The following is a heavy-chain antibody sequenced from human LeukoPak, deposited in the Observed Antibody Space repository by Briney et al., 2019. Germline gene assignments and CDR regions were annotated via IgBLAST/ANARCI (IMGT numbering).Heavy chain of an antibody. CDR1: GYTFTSYG. CDR3: ARAGYSSSWYVDYWFDP. D-gene: IGHD6-13*01. Sequence: ASVKVSCKASGYTFTSYGISWVRQAPGQGLEWMGWISAYNGNTNYAQKLQGRVTMTTDTSTSTAYMELRSLRSDDTAVYYSARAGYSSSWYVDYWFDPWGQGTLVTVSS. V-gene: IGHV1-18*01. J-gene: IGHJ5*02. CDR2: ISAYNGNT.